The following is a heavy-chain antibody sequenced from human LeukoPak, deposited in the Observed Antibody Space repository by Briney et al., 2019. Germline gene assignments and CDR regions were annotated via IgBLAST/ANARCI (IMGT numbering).Heavy chain of an antibody. CDR3: ARRERFACWFDP. Sequence: PSETPSLTCTVSGGSISSSSYYWGWIRQPPGKGLEWIGSIYYSGSTYYNPSLKSRVTISVDTSKNQFSLKLSSVTAADTAVYYCARRERFACWFDPWGQGTLVTVSS. V-gene: IGHV4-39*01. CDR1: GGSISSSSYY. J-gene: IGHJ5*02. D-gene: IGHD3-10*01. CDR2: IYYSGST.